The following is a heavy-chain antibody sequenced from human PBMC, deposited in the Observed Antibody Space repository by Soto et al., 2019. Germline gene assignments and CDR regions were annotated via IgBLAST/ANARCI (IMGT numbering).Heavy chain of an antibody. J-gene: IGHJ6*02. CDR2: ISGSGGST. CDR3: AKARYQAARLSRIGGMDV. V-gene: IGHV3-23*01. Sequence: GGSLRLSCAASGFTFSSYAMSWVRQAPGKGLEWVSAISGSGGSTYYADSVKGRFTISRDNSKNTLYLQMNSLRAEDTAAYYCAKARYQAARLSRIGGMDVWGQGTTVTVSS. CDR1: GFTFSSYA. D-gene: IGHD6-6*01.